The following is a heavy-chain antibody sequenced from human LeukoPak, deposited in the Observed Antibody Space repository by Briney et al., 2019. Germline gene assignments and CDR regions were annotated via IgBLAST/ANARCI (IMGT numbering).Heavy chain of an antibody. CDR1: GFTFDDYG. J-gene: IGHJ4*02. CDR2: INWNGGST. Sequence: GGSLRLSCAASGFTFDDYGMSWVRQAPGKGLEWVSGINWNGGSTGYADSVKRGFTIFRDNDKNSLYLQMNSLRAEDTALYYCARDRRAARPEFDYWGQGTLVTVSS. D-gene: IGHD6-6*01. CDR3: ARDRRAARPEFDY. V-gene: IGHV3-20*04.